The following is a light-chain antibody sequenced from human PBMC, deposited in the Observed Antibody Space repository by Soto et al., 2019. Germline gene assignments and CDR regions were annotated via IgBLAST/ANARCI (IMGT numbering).Light chain of an antibody. CDR2: DAS. CDR1: QTISLW. V-gene: IGKV1-5*01. J-gene: IGKJ1*01. CDR3: QQYYIYQSS. Sequence: DIPLTQSPSTLSASVGDTVTITCRASQTISLWLAWYQQKPGTAPKLLIYDASSLEGGVPSRFSGSGSGTEFTLTISSLQPDDFATYYCQQYYIYQSSFGQGTRVEI.